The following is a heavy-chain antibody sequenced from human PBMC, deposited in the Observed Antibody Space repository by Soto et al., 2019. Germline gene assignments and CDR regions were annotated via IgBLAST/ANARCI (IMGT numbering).Heavy chain of an antibody. D-gene: IGHD3-22*01. CDR3: ARVRSGYYPHVAFDI. J-gene: IGHJ3*02. CDR2: IRNKTYDGSNK. CDR1: EFTFGDHT. Sequence: GGSLRLSCTTSEFTFGDHTMSWFRQAPGKGLEWVGFIRNKTYDGSNKYYADSVKGRFTISRDNSKNTLYLQMNSLRAEDTAVYYCARVRSGYYPHVAFDIWGQGTMVTVSS. V-gene: IGHV3-30-3*01.